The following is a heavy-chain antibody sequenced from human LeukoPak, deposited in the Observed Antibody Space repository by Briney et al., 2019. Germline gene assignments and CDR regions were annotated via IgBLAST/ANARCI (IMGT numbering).Heavy chain of an antibody. CDR1: GLTFSSYE. D-gene: IGHD3-22*01. V-gene: IGHV3-48*03. CDR3: ARDSHKFDSSGYYPDAFDI. J-gene: IGHJ3*02. CDR2: ISSSGSSI. Sequence: PGGSLTLSCAASGLTFSSYEMNWVRQAPGKGLEWASYISSSGSSIYYADSVKGRFTISRDNAKKSLYLPMHSLRAEDTAVYYCARDSHKFDSSGYYPDAFDIWGQGTMVTVSS.